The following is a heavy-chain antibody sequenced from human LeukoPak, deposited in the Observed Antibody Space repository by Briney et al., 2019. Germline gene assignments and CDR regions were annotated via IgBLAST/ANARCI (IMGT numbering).Heavy chain of an antibody. V-gene: IGHV3-74*03. D-gene: IGHD2-2*03. CDR2: INSDGSST. Sequence: GGSLRLPCAASGFTFSSYWMHWVRQAPGKGLVWVSRINSDGSSTKYADSVKGRFTISRDNAKNTLYVQMNNLRAEDTAVYYCARVDPKAPGDYSWGRGTLVTVSS. CDR3: ARVDPKAPGDYS. CDR1: GFTFSSYW. J-gene: IGHJ4*02.